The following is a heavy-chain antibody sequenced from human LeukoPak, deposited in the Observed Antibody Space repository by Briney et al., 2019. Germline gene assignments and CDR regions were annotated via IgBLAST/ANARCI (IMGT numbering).Heavy chain of an antibody. CDR3: ARATWFGEFHFDY. D-gene: IGHD3-10*01. Sequence: SETLSLTCAVYGGSFSGYYWSWIRQPPGKGLEWIGEINHSGSTNYNPSLKSRVTISVDTSKNQFSLKLSSATAADTAVYYCARATWFGEFHFDYWGQGTLVTVSS. CDR2: INHSGST. J-gene: IGHJ4*02. V-gene: IGHV4-34*01. CDR1: GGSFSGYY.